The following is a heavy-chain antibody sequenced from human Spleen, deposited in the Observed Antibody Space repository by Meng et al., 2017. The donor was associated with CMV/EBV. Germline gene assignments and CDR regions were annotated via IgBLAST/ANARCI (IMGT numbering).Heavy chain of an antibody. D-gene: IGHD2-21*02. Sequence: LPLTASGSGLVKPSQTLSLTCAVSGGSISSGGYSWSWIRQPPGKGLEWIGYIYHSGSTYYNPSLKSRVTISVDRSKNQFSLKLSSVTAADTAVYYCARVVTALWGYYFDYWGQGTLVTVSS. V-gene: IGHV4-30-2*01. CDR2: IYHSGST. CDR1: GGSISSGGYS. J-gene: IGHJ4*02. CDR3: ARVVTALWGYYFDY.